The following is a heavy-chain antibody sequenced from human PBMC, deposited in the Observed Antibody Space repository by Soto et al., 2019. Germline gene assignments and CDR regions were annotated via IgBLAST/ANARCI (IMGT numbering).Heavy chain of an antibody. J-gene: IGHJ4*02. V-gene: IGHV3-48*01. Sequence: EVQLVESGGGLVQPGGSLRLSCAASGFTFSGYNMNWVRQAPGKGLEWVSYISSSSGTIYYADSVKGRFTISRDNAKNSLYLQMNSLRAEDTAVYYCVKPRGYYDSSGYPTPDYWGQGTLVTVSS. CDR1: GFTFSGYN. CDR2: ISSSSGTI. CDR3: VKPRGYYDSSGYPTPDY. D-gene: IGHD3-22*01.